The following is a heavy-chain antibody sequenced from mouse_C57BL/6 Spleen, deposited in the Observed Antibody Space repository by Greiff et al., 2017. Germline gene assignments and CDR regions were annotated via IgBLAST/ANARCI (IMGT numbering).Heavy chain of an antibody. Sequence: VQLQQSGAELVRPGASVKLSCTASGFNIKDDYMHWVKQRPEQGLEWIGWIDPENGDTEYASKFQGKATITADTSSNTAYLQLSSLTSEDTAVYYCTTRYSNYEDYAMDYWGQGTSVTVSS. V-gene: IGHV14-4*01. CDR3: TTRYSNYEDYAMDY. D-gene: IGHD2-5*01. CDR2: IDPENGDT. J-gene: IGHJ4*01. CDR1: GFNIKDDY.